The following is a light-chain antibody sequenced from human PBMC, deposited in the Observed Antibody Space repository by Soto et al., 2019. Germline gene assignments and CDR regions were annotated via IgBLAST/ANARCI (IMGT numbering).Light chain of an antibody. V-gene: IGKV1-39*01. Sequence: DIQMTQSPSSLSASVGDRVTITCRASQSISSYLNWYQQKPGKAPKLLIYAASSLQSGVPSRFIGSGSGTDFTLTIGSRQPEDFATYYCLQSYSTRLLTFGGGTKVEIK. CDR1: QSISSY. CDR3: LQSYSTRLLT. J-gene: IGKJ4*01. CDR2: AAS.